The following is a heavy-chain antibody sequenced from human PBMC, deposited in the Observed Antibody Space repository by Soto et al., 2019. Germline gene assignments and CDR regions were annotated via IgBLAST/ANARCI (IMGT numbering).Heavy chain of an antibody. CDR2: ISWNSGSI. V-gene: IGHV3-9*01. J-gene: IGHJ4*02. Sequence: EVQLVESGGGWVQPGRSLRLSCAASGFTFDDYAMHWVRQAPGKGLEWVSGISWNSGSIGYADSVKGRFTISRDNAKNSLYLQMNSLRAEDTALYYCAKGDYDFWSGNTVDYWGQGTLVTVSS. CDR1: GFTFDDYA. D-gene: IGHD3-3*01. CDR3: AKGDYDFWSGNTVDY.